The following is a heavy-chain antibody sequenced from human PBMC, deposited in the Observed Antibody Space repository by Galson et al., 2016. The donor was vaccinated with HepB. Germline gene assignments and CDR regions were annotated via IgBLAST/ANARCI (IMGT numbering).Heavy chain of an antibody. V-gene: IGHV1-69*13. D-gene: IGHD1-1*01. CDR2: IVPMFGIA. CDR3: ARIDERLRRSLYSHYGMDV. J-gene: IGHJ6*02. CDR1: GGTFSSYA. Sequence: SVKVSCKASGGTFSSYAISWVRQAPGQGLEWMGGIVPMFGIAKYAQKFQGRVTITADGSTSTAYMEVSNLRSEDTAVYFCARIDERLRRSLYSHYGMDVWGQGTTVTVSS.